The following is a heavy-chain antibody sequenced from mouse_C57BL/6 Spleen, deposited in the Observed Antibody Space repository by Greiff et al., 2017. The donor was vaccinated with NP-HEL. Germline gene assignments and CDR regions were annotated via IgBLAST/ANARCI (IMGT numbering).Heavy chain of an antibody. V-gene: IGHV1-42*01. CDR2: INPSTGGT. CDR3: ARSPYYGNPWFAY. J-gene: IGHJ3*01. CDR1: GYSFTGYY. D-gene: IGHD2-10*01. Sequence: EVQLQQSGPELVKPGASVKISCKASGYSFTGYYMNWVKQSPEKSLEWIGEINPSTGGTTYNQKFKAKATLTVDKSSSTAYMQLKSLTSEDSAVYYCARSPYYGNPWFAYWGQGTLVTVSA.